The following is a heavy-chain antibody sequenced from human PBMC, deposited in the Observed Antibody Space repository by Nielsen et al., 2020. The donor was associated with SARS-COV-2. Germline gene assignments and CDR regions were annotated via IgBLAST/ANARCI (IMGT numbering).Heavy chain of an antibody. CDR2: ISPSGGST. D-gene: IGHD2-15*01. CDR3: AKAPDCSGGSCYSPPDY. CDR1: GFTFSSYA. V-gene: IGHV3-23*01. Sequence: GGSLRLSCAASGFTFSSYAMTWVRQAPGKGLEWISSISPSGGSTYDADSVKGRFTISRDNPKNTLDLQMNSLRADDTAVYYCAKAPDCSGGSCYSPPDYWGQGALVTVSS. J-gene: IGHJ4*02.